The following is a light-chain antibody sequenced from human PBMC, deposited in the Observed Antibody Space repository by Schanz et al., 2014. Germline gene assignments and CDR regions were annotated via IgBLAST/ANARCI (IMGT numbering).Light chain of an antibody. J-gene: IGKJ2*01. V-gene: IGKV3-20*01. Sequence: EVVLTQSPATLSLSPGERATLSCRASQSVGNSLAWYQHKPGQAPRLLIYAASRRAPGIPDRFSGSGSGTDFTLTISRLEPEDSAVYYCQQYGSSPYTFGQGTKLEIK. CDR3: QQYGSSPYT. CDR1: QSVGNS. CDR2: AAS.